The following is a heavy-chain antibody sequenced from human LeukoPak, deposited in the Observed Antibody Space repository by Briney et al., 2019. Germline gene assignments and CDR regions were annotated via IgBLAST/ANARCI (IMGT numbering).Heavy chain of an antibody. D-gene: IGHD3-9*01. Sequence: PSETLSLTCSVSGGSVSSGNYFWGWIRQPPGKGLEWIGHINYLGSTAYNPSLKSRITTSVDTSKHQFSLKLTSVTAADTAVYYCARLSKGRYFDYFFDYWGQGTLVTVSS. CDR3: ARLSKGRYFDYFFDY. V-gene: IGHV4-39*01. CDR2: INYLGST. J-gene: IGHJ4*02. CDR1: GGSVSSGNYF.